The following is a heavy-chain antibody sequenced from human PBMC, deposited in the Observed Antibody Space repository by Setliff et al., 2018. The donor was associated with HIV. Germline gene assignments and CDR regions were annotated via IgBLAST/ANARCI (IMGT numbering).Heavy chain of an antibody. D-gene: IGHD6-19*01. CDR1: GGSLIDYY. Sequence: SETLSLTCAVYGGSLIDYYWSWIRQPPGKGLEWIGEINHSGSTNYSPSLKGRVTISIDTSKSQSSLKLTSVTAADTAVYYCARGLLSGWPHPDWFDPRGHGILVTVSS. J-gene: IGHJ5*02. V-gene: IGHV4-34*01. CDR2: INHSGST. CDR3: ARGLLSGWPHPDWFDP.